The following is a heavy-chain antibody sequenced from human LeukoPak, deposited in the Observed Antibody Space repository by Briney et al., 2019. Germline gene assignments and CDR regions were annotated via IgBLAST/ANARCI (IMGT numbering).Heavy chain of an antibody. CDR2: IKQDGSDK. V-gene: IGHV3-7*01. J-gene: IGHJ6*03. Sequence: GGSLRLSCAASGFTFTKYWMTWVRQAPGKGLEWVGNIKQDGSDKNYMDSVKGRFTISRDNTKNSVYLQMSSLRAEDTAVNYCARGYCSSTSCYSDYYYYMDVWGKGTTVTVSS. D-gene: IGHD2-2*01. CDR1: GFTFTKYW. CDR3: ARGYCSSTSCYSDYYYYMDV.